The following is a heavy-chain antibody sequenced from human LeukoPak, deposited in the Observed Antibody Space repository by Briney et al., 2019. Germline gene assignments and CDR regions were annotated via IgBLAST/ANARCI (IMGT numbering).Heavy chain of an antibody. D-gene: IGHD3-10*01. CDR1: GFTVSSNY. J-gene: IGHJ4*02. CDR2: IYSGGNT. Sequence: GGSLRLSCAASGFTVSSNYMSWVRQAPGKGLEWVSIIYSGGNTYYTDSVKGRFTISRDNSNNTLYLQMNSLRAEDTAVYYCAKDGEMWFGLIGYWGQGTLVTVSS. V-gene: IGHV3-53*05. CDR3: AKDGEMWFGLIGY.